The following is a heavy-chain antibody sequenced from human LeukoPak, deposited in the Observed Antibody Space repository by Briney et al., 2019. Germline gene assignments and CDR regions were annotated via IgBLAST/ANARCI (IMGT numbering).Heavy chain of an antibody. CDR2: INTDGSST. V-gene: IGHV3-74*01. CDR3: ATSTAGYNCFDP. Sequence: PGGPLRLSCAASGFTFSSYWMHWVRQAPGKGLVWVSRINTDGSSTSYADSVKGRFTISRDNGKNTLYLQMNSLRAEDTAVYYCATSTAGYNCFDPWGQGTLVTVSS. J-gene: IGHJ5*02. D-gene: IGHD2-2*01. CDR1: GFTFSSYW.